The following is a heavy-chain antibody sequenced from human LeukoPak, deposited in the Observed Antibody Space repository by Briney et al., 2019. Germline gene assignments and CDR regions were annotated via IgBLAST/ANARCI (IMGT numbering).Heavy chain of an antibody. CDR1: GFTFSSYG. CDR2: IWYDGSNK. J-gene: IGHJ5*02. Sequence: GGSLRLSCAASGFTFSSYGMHWVRQAPGKGLERVAVIWYDGSNKYYADSVKGRFTISRDNSKNTLYLQMNSLRAEDTAVYYCAREDCSGGRCWFDPWGQGTLVTVSS. D-gene: IGHD2-15*01. CDR3: AREDCSGGRCWFDP. V-gene: IGHV3-33*01.